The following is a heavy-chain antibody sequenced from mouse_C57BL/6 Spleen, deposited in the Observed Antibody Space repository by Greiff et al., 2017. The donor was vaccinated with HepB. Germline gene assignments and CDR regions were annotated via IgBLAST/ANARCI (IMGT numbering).Heavy chain of an antibody. D-gene: IGHD1-3*01. CDR2: IYPGSGNT. Sequence: QVQLQQSGAELVRPGASVKLSCKASGYTFTDYYINWVKQRPGQGLEWIARIYPGSGNTYYNEKFKGKATLTAEKSSSTAYMQLSSLTSEDSAVYFCARELPYYYAMDYWGQGTSVTVSS. CDR3: ARELPYYYAMDY. V-gene: IGHV1-76*01. J-gene: IGHJ4*01. CDR1: GYTFTDYY.